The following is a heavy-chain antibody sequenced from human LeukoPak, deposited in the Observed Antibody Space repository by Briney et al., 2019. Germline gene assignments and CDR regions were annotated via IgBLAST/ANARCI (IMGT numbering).Heavy chain of an antibody. CDR3: AKSGSYRYTNAFFDY. V-gene: IGHV4-59*01. CDR1: GGSISSYY. D-gene: IGHD3-16*02. Sequence: SETLSLTCTVSGGSISSYYWSWIRQPPGKGLEWIGYIYYSGSTNYNPSPKSRVTISVDTSKTQFSLELSSVTAADTAVYYCAKSGSYRYTNAFFDYWGQGTLVTVSS. CDR2: IYYSGST. J-gene: IGHJ4*02.